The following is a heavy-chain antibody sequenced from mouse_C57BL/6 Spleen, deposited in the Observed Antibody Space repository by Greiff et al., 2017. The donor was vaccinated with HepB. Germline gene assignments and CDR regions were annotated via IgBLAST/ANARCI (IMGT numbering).Heavy chain of an antibody. Sequence: QVQLQQSGAELARPGASVKLSCKASGYTFTSYGISWVKQRTGQGLEWIGEIYPRSGNTYYNEKFKGKATLTADKSSSTAYMALPSLTSEDSVVYFCAKPYITTDYYAMDYWGQGTSVTVSS. CDR1: GYTFTSYG. V-gene: IGHV1-81*01. D-gene: IGHD1-1*01. CDR3: AKPYITTDYYAMDY. CDR2: IYPRSGNT. J-gene: IGHJ4*01.